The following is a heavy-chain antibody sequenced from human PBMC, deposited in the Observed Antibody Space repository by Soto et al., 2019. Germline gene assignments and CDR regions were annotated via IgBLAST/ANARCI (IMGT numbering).Heavy chain of an antibody. J-gene: IGHJ4*02. CDR3: ARDPIWSGYNYFDY. CDR1: GFTFSSYE. V-gene: IGHV3-48*03. D-gene: IGHD3-3*01. CDR2: ISSSGSTI. Sequence: GGSLRLSCAASGFTFSSYEMNWVRQAPGKGLEWVSYISSSGSTIYYADSVKGRFTISRDNAKNSLYLQMNSLRAEDTAVYYCARDPIWSGYNYFDYWGQGTLVTVSS.